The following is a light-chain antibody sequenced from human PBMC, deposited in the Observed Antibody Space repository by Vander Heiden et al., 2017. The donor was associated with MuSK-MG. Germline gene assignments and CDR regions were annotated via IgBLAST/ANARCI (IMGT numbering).Light chain of an antibody. CDR3: QQYDNLPLT. CDR2: DAS. CDR1: QDISNY. V-gene: IGKV1-33*01. Sequence: DIHMTQSPSSLSASVGDRVTITCQASQDISNYLNWYQQKPGKAPKLLIYDASNLATGVPSRFSGSGSGTDFTFTISSLQPEDIATYYCQQYDNLPLTFGGGTKVEIK. J-gene: IGKJ4*01.